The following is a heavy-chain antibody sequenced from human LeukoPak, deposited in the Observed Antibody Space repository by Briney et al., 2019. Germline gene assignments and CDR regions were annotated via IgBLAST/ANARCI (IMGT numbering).Heavy chain of an antibody. J-gene: IGHJ6*03. CDR2: IYYSGST. D-gene: IGHD5-18*01. V-gene: IGHV4-39*01. Sequence: SETLSLTCTVSGGSISSSSYYWGWIRQPPGKGLEWIGSIYYSGSTYYNPSLKSRATISVDTSKNQFSLKLSSVTAADTAVYYCARVGYSYVLGYYYYMDVWGKGTTVTVSS. CDR3: ARVGYSYVLGYYYYMDV. CDR1: GGSISSSSYY.